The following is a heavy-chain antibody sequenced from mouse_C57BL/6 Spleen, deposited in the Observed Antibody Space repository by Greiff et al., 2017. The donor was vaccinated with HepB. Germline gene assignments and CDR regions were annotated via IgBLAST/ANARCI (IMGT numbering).Heavy chain of an antibody. CDR3: ARWKALYDVVKGGY. D-gene: IGHD2-3*01. Sequence: QVQLQQPGAELVKLGASVKMSCKASGYTFTSYWITWVKQRPGQGLEWIGDIYPGSGSTNYNEKFKSKATLTVDTSSSTAYMQLSSLTSEDSAVYYCARWKALYDVVKGGYWGQGTTLTVSS. CDR2: IYPGSGST. CDR1: GYTFTSYW. V-gene: IGHV1-55*01. J-gene: IGHJ2*01.